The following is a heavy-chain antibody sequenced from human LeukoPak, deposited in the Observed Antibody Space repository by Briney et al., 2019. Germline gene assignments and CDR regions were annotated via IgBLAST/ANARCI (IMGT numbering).Heavy chain of an antibody. D-gene: IGHD3-22*01. J-gene: IGHJ5*02. CDR3: ANTLYYYDSSGYSPGGWFDP. V-gene: IGHV3-23*01. CDR2: ISGSGGST. Sequence: GGTLRLSCAASGFTFSSYGMSWVRQAPGKGLEWVSAISGSGGSTYYADSVKGRFTISRDNSKNTLYLQMNSLRAEDTAVYYCANTLYYYDSSGYSPGGWFDPWSQGTLVTVSS. CDR1: GFTFSSYG.